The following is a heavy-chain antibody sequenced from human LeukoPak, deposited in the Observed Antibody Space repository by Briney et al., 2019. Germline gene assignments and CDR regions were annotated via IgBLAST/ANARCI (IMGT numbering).Heavy chain of an antibody. CDR2: IYYSGIT. Sequence: SETLSLTCTVSGGSISSSSYYWGWIRQPPGKGLEWIGIIYYSGITSYNPSLKSRVTISVDTSKNQFSLKLSSVTAADTAVYYCARRPPVVTRAGQGKREIRYYYYYYMDVWGKGTTVTVSS. D-gene: IGHD4-23*01. V-gene: IGHV4-39*07. CDR1: GGSISSSSYY. CDR3: ARRPPVVTRAGQGKREIRYYYYYYMDV. J-gene: IGHJ6*03.